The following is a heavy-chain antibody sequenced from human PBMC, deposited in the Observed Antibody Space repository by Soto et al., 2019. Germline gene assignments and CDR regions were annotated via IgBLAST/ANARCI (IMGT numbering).Heavy chain of an antibody. CDR1: GYTFTSYG. D-gene: IGHD3-3*01. CDR2: ISAYNGNT. Sequence: QVQLVQSGAEVKKPGASVKVSCKASGYTFTSYGISWVRQAPGQGLEWMGWISAYNGNTNYAQKLQGRVTRTTDTSTSTAYMELRSLRSDDTAVYYCARDLSGLPTDHVLRFLEWLPDAAYYYYGMDVWGQGTTDTVSS. V-gene: IGHV1-18*01. J-gene: IGHJ6*02. CDR3: ARDLSGLPTDHVLRFLEWLPDAAYYYYGMDV.